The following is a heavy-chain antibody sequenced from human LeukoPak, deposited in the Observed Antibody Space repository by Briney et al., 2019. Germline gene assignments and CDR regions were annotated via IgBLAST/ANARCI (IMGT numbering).Heavy chain of an antibody. CDR1: GYSFSNYD. Sequence: ASVKVSCKASGYSFSNYDINWVRQATGQGLEWMGWMNPNSGYTTYAQKFQGRVTMTRDTSTSTVYMELSSLRSEDTAVYYCARLAVAQTGLFDYWGQGTLVTVSS. CDR3: ARLAVAQTGLFDY. J-gene: IGHJ4*02. V-gene: IGHV1-8*02. CDR2: MNPNSGYT. D-gene: IGHD6-19*01.